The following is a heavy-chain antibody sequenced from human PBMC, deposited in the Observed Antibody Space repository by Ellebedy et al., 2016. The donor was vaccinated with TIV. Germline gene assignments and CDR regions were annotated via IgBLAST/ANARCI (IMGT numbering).Heavy chain of an antibody. CDR2: IWFNGKLK. Sequence: GESLKISCAASGFTFSQYHMHWVRQAPGKGLEWVALIWFNGKLKYYTDSVKGRFTLSRDNSRSRLFLQMNNLRADDTGVHYCVREVAEGQGDMDVWGQGTTVVVSS. J-gene: IGHJ6*02. CDR3: VREVAEGQGDMDV. D-gene: IGHD5-12*01. V-gene: IGHV3-33*01. CDR1: GFTFSQYH.